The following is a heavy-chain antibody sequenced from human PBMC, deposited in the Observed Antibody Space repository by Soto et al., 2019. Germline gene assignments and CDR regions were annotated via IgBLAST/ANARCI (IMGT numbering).Heavy chain of an antibody. Sequence: PGGSLRLSCAASGFTFSGYWMHWFRQAPGKGLVWVSRVHSDGSATTYADSVKGRFTISRDNTKNTVYLQMNSLGAEDTAVYFCARGGSGNFDSWGRGILVTVSS. J-gene: IGHJ4*02. V-gene: IGHV3-74*03. D-gene: IGHD6-25*01. CDR1: GFTFSGYW. CDR2: VHSDGSAT. CDR3: ARGGSGNFDS.